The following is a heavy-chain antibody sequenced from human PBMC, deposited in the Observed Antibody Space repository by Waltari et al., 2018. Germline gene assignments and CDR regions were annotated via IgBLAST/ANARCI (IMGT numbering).Heavy chain of an antibody. CDR2: ISGSGGST. Sequence: EVQLLESGGGLVQPGGSLRLSCAASGFTFSSYAMSWVRQAPGKGLEWVSAISGSGGSTYYADSVKGRFTISRDNSKNTLYLQMNSLRAEDTAVYYCAKDAYYYDSSGYVDAFDIWGQGTMVTVSS. V-gene: IGHV3-23*01. J-gene: IGHJ3*02. CDR3: AKDAYYYDSSGYVDAFDI. D-gene: IGHD3-22*01. CDR1: GFTFSSYA.